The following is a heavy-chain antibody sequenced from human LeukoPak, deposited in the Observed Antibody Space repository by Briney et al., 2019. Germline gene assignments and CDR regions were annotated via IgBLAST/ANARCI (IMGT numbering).Heavy chain of an antibody. CDR3: ARIPASGDILTGYPDYYYGMDV. V-gene: IGHV4-4*07. Sequence: SETLSLTCTVSGGSISSYYWSWIRQPAGKGLEWIGRIYTSGSTNYNPSLKSRVTMSVDTSKNQFSLKLSSVTAADTAVYYCARIPASGDILTGYPDYYYGMDVWGQGTTVTVSS. CDR2: IYTSGST. D-gene: IGHD3-9*01. J-gene: IGHJ6*02. CDR1: GGSISSYY.